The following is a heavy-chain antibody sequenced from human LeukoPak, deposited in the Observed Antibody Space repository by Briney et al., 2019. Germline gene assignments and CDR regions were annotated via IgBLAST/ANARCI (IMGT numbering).Heavy chain of an antibody. Sequence: GGSLRLSCAASGFSFSDYSMNWVRQTPEKGLEWVSYISRSSSNIYYADSVKGRFTISRDNGKNSLYLQMNSLRAEDTAVYYCAKDRSWLFDYWGQGTLVTVSS. V-gene: IGHV3-48*01. CDR1: GFSFSDYS. CDR2: ISRSSSNI. D-gene: IGHD3-9*01. CDR3: AKDRSWLFDY. J-gene: IGHJ4*02.